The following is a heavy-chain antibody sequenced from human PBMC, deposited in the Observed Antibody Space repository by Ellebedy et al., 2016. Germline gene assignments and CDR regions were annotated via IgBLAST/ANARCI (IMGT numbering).Heavy chain of an antibody. J-gene: IGHJ4*02. V-gene: IGHV3-30*09. CDR1: GFTFSSYA. CDR2: VSYDGSNK. CDR3: ARDRNSSSWYGGF. D-gene: IGHD6-13*01. Sequence: GGSLRLFCAASGFTFSSYALHWVRQAPAKGLEWVAVVSYDGSNKYYADSVKGRFAISRDNSKNTLYLQMNSLRAEDTAVYYCARDRNSSSWYGGFWGQGTLVTVSS.